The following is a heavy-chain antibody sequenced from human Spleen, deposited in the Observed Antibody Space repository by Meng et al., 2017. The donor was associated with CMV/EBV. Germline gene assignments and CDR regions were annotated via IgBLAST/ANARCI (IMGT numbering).Heavy chain of an antibody. Sequence: SCKASGFPFANYGITWVRQAPGQRLEWMGWISGYNAKKNYAPRFQGRITITSDTSTTTAYLELRSLGPDDTAVYYCARKTLGGYFDYWGQGTLVTVSS. D-gene: IGHD3-16*01. CDR3: ARKTLGGYFDY. V-gene: IGHV1-18*01. CDR1: GFPFANYG. J-gene: IGHJ4*02. CDR2: ISGYNAKK.